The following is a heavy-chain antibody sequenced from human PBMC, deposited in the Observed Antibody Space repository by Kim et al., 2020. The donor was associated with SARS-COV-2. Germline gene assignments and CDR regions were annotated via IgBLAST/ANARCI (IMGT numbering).Heavy chain of an antibody. CDR1: GGTFSSYA. CDR3: ARARQRYYYDSSGYYYYYGMDV. V-gene: IGHV1-69*13. Sequence: SVKVSCKASGGTFSSYAISWVRQAPGQGLEWMGGIIPIFGTANYAQKFQGRVTITADESTSTAYMELSSLRSEDTAVYYCARARQRYYYDSSGYYYYYGMDVWGQGTTVTVSS. CDR2: IIPIFGTA. D-gene: IGHD3-22*01. J-gene: IGHJ6*02.